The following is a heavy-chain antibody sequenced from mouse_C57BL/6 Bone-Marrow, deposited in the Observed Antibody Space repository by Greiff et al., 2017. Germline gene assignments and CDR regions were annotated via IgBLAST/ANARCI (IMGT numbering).Heavy chain of an antibody. CDR1: GYTFTSYW. V-gene: IGHV1-64*01. J-gene: IGHJ1*03. Sequence: QVQLQQPGAELVKPGASVKLSCKAPGYTFTSYWMHWVKQRPGQGLEWIGMIHPNSGSTNYNEKFKSKATLTVDKSSSTAYMQLSSLTSEDSAVYYCARRELYWYFDVWGTGTTVTVSS. CDR2: IHPNSGST. CDR3: ARRELYWYFDV.